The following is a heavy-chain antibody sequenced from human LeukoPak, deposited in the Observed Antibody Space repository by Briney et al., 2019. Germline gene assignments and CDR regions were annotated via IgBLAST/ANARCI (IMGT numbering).Heavy chain of an antibody. CDR2: ISYDGSNK. CDR3: ARRQDVVVIVHGMDI. CDR1: GFTFRSSA. J-gene: IGHJ6*02. Sequence: GGSLRLSCAASGFTFRSSAMHWVRQAPGKWLEWVAVISYDGSNKYYADSVKGRFTISRDNSKNTLFLEMNSLRAEDTALYYCARRQDVVVIVHGMDIWGQGTTVTVSS. D-gene: IGHD2/OR15-2a*01. V-gene: IGHV3-30-3*01.